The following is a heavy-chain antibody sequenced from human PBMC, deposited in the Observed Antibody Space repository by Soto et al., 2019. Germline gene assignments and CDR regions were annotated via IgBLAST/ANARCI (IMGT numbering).Heavy chain of an antibody. J-gene: IGHJ6*02. D-gene: IGHD2-15*01. CDR2: INPNSGGT. CDR1: GYTFTGYY. V-gene: IGHV1-2*02. Sequence: GASVKVSCKASGYTFTGYYMHWVRQAPGQGLEWMGWINPNSGGTNYAQKFQGRVTMTRDTSISTAYMELSRLRSDDTAVYYCARDCSGGSCYSARHYYGMDVWGQGTTVTVSS. CDR3: ARDCSGGSCYSARHYYGMDV.